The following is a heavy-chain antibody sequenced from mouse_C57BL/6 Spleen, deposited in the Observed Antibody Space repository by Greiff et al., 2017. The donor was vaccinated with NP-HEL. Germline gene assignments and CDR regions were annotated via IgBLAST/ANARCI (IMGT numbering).Heavy chain of an antibody. Sequence: VQLKESGAELVRPGASVKLSCTASGFNIKDDYMHWVKQRPEQGLEWIGWIDPENGDTEYASKFQGKATITADTSSNTAYLQLSSLTSEDTAVYYCTVITTVVARYFDVWGTGTTVTVSS. V-gene: IGHV14-4*01. CDR3: TVITTVVARYFDV. D-gene: IGHD1-1*01. CDR2: IDPENGDT. J-gene: IGHJ1*03. CDR1: GFNIKDDY.